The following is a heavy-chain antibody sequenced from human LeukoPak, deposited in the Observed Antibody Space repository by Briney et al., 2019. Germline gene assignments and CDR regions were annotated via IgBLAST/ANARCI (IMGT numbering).Heavy chain of an antibody. CDR2: ISSGGSTI. Sequence: GGSLRLSCAASGFTLNSYEMTLVRQDPGDGLEGVSYISSGGSTIDYADSVKGRFTISRDNAKNPLYLKMNSRRAEDTAVYYCARDGWFGELSAFDYWGQGTLVTVSS. V-gene: IGHV3-48*03. D-gene: IGHD3-10*01. CDR1: GFTLNSYE. CDR3: ARDGWFGELSAFDY. J-gene: IGHJ4*02.